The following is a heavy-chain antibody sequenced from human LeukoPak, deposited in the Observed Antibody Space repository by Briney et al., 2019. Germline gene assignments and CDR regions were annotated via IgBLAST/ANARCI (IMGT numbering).Heavy chain of an antibody. V-gene: IGHV4-34*01. CDR1: AVSLTDYY. CDR3: ARIRCGSGPEICYNH. J-gene: IGHJ1*01. CDR2: VSPDGYS. D-gene: IGHD2-8*01. Sequence: PSDTLSLTCAVSAVSLTDYYWSCIRHSPGKRLEWIGEVSPDGYSKYNPSLKSPLSMSVDRSENQLSLRLSSVTAADTAIYYCARIRCGSGPEICYNHWAQGTLVTVSS.